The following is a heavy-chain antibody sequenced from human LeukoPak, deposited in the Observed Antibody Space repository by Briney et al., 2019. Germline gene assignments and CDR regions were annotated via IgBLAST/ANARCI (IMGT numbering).Heavy chain of an antibody. Sequence: GGSLRLSCAASGFTFSNYNLNWVRQAPGKGLEWVSYISDGSSTIYYADSVRGRFTISRDNAKDSLYLQINSLRDEDTAVYYCARETVGLDYWGQGTLVTVSS. V-gene: IGHV3-48*02. D-gene: IGHD4-23*01. CDR3: ARETVGLDY. CDR2: ISDGSSTI. J-gene: IGHJ4*02. CDR1: GFTFSNYN.